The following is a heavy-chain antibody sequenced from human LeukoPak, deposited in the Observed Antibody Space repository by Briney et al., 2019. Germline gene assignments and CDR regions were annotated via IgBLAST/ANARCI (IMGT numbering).Heavy chain of an antibody. V-gene: IGHV4-61*01. D-gene: IGHD6-6*01. Sequence: ASETLSLTCTVSGGSIRSSSYCWSWIRQPPGKGLEWIGYIYYRGNTNYNPSLKSRVIISIDTSKNQFSLKLSSVTAADTAVYFCARDSPPQYAGSSAGFDYWGQGTLVTVSS. CDR3: ARDSPPQYAGSSAGFDY. CDR1: GGSIRSSSYC. J-gene: IGHJ4*02. CDR2: IYYRGNT.